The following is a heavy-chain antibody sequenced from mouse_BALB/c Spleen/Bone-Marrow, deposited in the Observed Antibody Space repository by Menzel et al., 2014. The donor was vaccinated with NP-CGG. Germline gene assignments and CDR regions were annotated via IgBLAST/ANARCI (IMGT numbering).Heavy chain of an antibody. D-gene: IGHD3-1*01. V-gene: IGHV5-9-4*01. CDR1: GFTFSYYG. Sequence: PVQPGGGLVKPGGSLKFSCSASGFTFSYYGMSWVCQFPKKRLDWVAQISSGGSYTYYPNTVTGRFTISRDNAKNTLYLEMSSLRSEDTAMNYCARDSSGYFDYWGQGTTLTVSS. J-gene: IGHJ2*01. CDR3: ARDSSGYFDY. CDR2: ISSGGSYT.